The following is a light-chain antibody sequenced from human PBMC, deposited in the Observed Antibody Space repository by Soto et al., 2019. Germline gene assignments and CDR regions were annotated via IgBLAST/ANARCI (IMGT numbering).Light chain of an antibody. J-gene: IGKJ2*01. Sequence: ESVLTQSPGTLSLSPGERAALSCRASQSVSSSYLAWYQQKSGQAPRLLIYAASTRATGIPDLFSGSGSGTDFTLTISRLEPEDFAVYFCQLYGSSPPRYTFGQGTKLEIK. CDR3: QLYGSSPPRYT. CDR1: QSVSSSY. CDR2: AAS. V-gene: IGKV3-20*01.